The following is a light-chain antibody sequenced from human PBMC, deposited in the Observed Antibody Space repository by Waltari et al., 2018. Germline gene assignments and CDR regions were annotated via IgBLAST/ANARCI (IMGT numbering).Light chain of an antibody. CDR2: DAS. Sequence: LFCRSSQSFSSYLAWYQQKPGQAPMLLIYDASKRATGIPARFTGSGSGTHFTLTISSLEPEDFAVYYCQQRSKWFTFGGGTKVEIK. J-gene: IGKJ4*01. CDR3: QQRSKWFT. CDR1: QSFSSY. V-gene: IGKV3-11*01.